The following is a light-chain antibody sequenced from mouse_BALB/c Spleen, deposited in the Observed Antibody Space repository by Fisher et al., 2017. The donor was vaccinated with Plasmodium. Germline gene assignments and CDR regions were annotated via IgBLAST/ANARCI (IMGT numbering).Light chain of an antibody. V-gene: IGKV5-43*01. CDR3: QQSNSWPLT. Sequence: DIVMTQSTATLSVTPGDSVSLSCRASQSIASNLHWYQQKSHESLRLLINYTSQSISGIPSRFSGSGSGTDFTISINNVETEDFGMYFCQQSNSWPLTFGAGTKLELK. CDR2: YTS. CDR1: QSIASN. J-gene: IGKJ5*01.